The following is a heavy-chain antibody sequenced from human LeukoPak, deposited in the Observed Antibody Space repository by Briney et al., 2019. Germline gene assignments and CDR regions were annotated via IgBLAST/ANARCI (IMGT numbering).Heavy chain of an antibody. J-gene: IGHJ3*02. CDR2: ISSSGSTI. D-gene: IGHD6-13*01. CDR3: ARGSIAADTNDAFDI. CDR1: GFTFSDYY. V-gene: IGHV3-11*01. Sequence: GGSLRLSCAASGFTFSDYYMSWIRQAPGKGLEWVSYISSSGSTIYYADSVKGRFTISRDNAKNSLYQQMNSLRAEDTAVYYCARGSIAADTNDAFDIWGQGTMVTVSS.